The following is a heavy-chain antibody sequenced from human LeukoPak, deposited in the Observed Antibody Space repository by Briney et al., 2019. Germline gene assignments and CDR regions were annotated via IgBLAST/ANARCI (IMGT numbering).Heavy chain of an antibody. CDR2: IIPIFGTA. V-gene: IGHV1-69*05. CDR3: ARGPRIVVETAAIYRYGP. D-gene: IGHD2-2*02. Sequence: GASVQVSCKASGGTFSSYAISGVRQAPGQGLEWMGGIIPIFGTANYAQNFQGRVTVTTDESTSTAYMELSSLRSEDTAVYYCARGPRIVVETAAIYRYGPWGQGTLVTVSS. CDR1: GGTFSSYA. J-gene: IGHJ5*02.